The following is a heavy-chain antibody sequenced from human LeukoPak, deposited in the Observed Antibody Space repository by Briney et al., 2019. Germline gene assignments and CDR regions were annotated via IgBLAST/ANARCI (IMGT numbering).Heavy chain of an antibody. J-gene: IGHJ4*02. CDR2: ISSNGGST. CDR1: GFTFSSYA. Sequence: GGSLRLSCAASGFTFSSYAMHWVRQAPGKGLEYVSAISSNGGSTYYANSVKGRFTISRDNSKNTLYLQMGSLRAEDMAVYYCASGGGDCSSSNCYSAYWGQGTLVTVSS. V-gene: IGHV3-64*01. D-gene: IGHD2-2*02. CDR3: ASGGGDCSSSNCYSAY.